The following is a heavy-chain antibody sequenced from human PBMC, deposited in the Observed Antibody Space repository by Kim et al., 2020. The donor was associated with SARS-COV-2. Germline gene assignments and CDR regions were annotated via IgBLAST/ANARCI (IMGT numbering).Heavy chain of an antibody. V-gene: IGHV1-46*01. CDR3: ARNYYDSSGYQGRFDP. CDR2: INPSGGST. CDR1: GYTFTSYY. J-gene: IGHJ5*02. D-gene: IGHD3-22*01. Sequence: ASVKVSCKASGYTFTSYYMHWVRQAPGQGLEWMGIINPSGGSTSYAQKFQGRVTMTRDTSTSTVYMELSSLRSEDTAVYYCARNYYDSSGYQGRFDPWGQGTLVTVSS.